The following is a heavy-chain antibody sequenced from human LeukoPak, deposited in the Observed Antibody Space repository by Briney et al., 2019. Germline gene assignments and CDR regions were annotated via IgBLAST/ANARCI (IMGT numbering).Heavy chain of an antibody. CDR3: ARGEDYGSGPDY. CDR1: GGSIRSGNYY. V-gene: IGHV4-30-2*01. Sequence: PSQTLSLTCVVSGGSIRSGNYYWSWIRQPPGKGLEWIGYIYPTGNTYYNPSLKSRVTISVDTSNNQFSLELSSVTAADTAVYYCARGEDYGSGPDYWGQGTLVTVSS. J-gene: IGHJ4*02. CDR2: IYPTGNT. D-gene: IGHD3-10*01.